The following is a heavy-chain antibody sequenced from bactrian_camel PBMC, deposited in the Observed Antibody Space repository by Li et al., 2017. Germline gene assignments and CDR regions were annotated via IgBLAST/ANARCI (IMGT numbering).Heavy chain of an antibody. Sequence: HVQLVESGGDSVHAGGSLRLSCVASRFTSIMGWFRQAPGKEREAVASLYTNAGITLYVESVKGRFTISQDATKNTLSLQMNSLRPEDTATYICAARFPCSGGYSGIVDPHEYTDWGQGTQVTVS. CDR2: LYTNAGIT. J-gene: IGHJ4*01. CDR1: RFTSI. CDR3: AARFPCSGGYSGIVDPHEYTD. V-gene: IGHV3S63*01. D-gene: IGHD2*01.